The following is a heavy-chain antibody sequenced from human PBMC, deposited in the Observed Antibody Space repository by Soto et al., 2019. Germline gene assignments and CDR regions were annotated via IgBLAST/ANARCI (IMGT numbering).Heavy chain of an antibody. V-gene: IGHV3-30*18. J-gene: IGHJ4*02. Sequence: QVQLVESGGGVVQPGRSLRLSCAASGFTFSSYGMHWVRQAPGKGLEWVAVIPYDGSNKYYADSVKGRFTISRDNSKNTLYLQMNSLRAEDTAVYYCAKSFAVTTPDYWGQGTLVTVSS. CDR1: GFTFSSYG. CDR2: IPYDGSNK. CDR3: AKSFAVTTPDY. D-gene: IGHD4-17*01.